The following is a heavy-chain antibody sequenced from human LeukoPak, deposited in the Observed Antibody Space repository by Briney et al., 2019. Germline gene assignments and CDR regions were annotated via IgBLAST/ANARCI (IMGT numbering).Heavy chain of an antibody. CDR2: INTKSSAT. Sequence: ASVKVSCKASGYTFTGYYMHWVRQAPGQGLEWMGWINTKSSATNYAQKFQGRVTMTRDTSISTAYMELSRVRSDDTALYYCARDNGDYTHPDCWGQGTLVTVSS. J-gene: IGHJ4*02. CDR1: GYTFTGYY. CDR3: ARDNGDYTHPDC. D-gene: IGHD4-17*01. V-gene: IGHV1-2*02.